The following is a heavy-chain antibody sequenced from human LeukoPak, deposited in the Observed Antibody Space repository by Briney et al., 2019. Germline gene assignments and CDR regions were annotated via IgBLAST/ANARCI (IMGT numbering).Heavy chain of an antibody. V-gene: IGHV3-7*01. Sequence: GWSLRLSCAASGFTFSGHWMGWVRQAPGKGLEWVANINQGGSDKYYVDSVKGRFTISRDNANNLLYLQMNSLRGEDTAVYYCTRDRSRAEDDWGQGTLLTVSS. CDR1: GFTFSGHW. D-gene: IGHD1-14*01. J-gene: IGHJ4*02. CDR3: TRDRSRAEDD. CDR2: INQGGSDK.